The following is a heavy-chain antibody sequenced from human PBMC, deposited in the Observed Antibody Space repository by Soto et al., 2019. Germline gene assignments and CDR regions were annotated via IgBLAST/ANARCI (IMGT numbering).Heavy chain of an antibody. CDR3: ARGSGYSGYDLSY. D-gene: IGHD5-12*01. CDR2: INAGNGNT. V-gene: IGHV1-3*01. Sequence: GASVKVSCKPSGYTFNTYYIYCVRRAPGQRLEWMGWINAGNGNTKYSQKFQGRVTITRDTSASTAYMELSSLRSEDTAVYYCARGSGYSGYDLSYWGQGTLVTVSS. J-gene: IGHJ4*02. CDR1: GYTFNTYY.